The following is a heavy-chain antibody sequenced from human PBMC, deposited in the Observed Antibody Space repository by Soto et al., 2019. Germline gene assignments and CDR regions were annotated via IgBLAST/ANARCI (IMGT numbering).Heavy chain of an antibody. CDR2: IFSNDEK. Sequence: QVTLKESGPVLVKPTVTLTLTCTVSGFSLSNARMGVSWIRQPPGQALEWLAHIFSNDEKSYSTSLKSRLTISKDTSKSQVVLTMTNMDPVDTATYYCARCGSYRAGGFDYWGQGTLVTVSS. J-gene: IGHJ4*02. V-gene: IGHV2-26*01. D-gene: IGHD1-26*01. CDR1: GFSLSNARMG. CDR3: ARCGSYRAGGFDY.